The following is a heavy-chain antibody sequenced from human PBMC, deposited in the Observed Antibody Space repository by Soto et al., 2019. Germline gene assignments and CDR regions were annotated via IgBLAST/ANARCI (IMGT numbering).Heavy chain of an antibody. CDR1: DGSISSSSYF. CDR2: IYYSGST. CDR3: AIHGDDSTAYYCPFDS. V-gene: IGHV4-39*01. J-gene: IGHJ4*02. D-gene: IGHD3-22*01. Sequence: PSETLSLTCTVSDGSISSSSYFWAWIRQPPGKGLEWIATIYYSGSTYYNPSLKSRVTMSVDTSKNQFSLKLSSVTAADTAVYYCAIHGDDSTAYYCPFDSWGQGTLVTVSS.